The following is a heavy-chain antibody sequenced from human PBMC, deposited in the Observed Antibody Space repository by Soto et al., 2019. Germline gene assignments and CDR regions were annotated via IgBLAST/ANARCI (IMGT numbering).Heavy chain of an antibody. D-gene: IGHD5-12*01. Sequence: QVQLQESGPGLVKPSETLSLTCTVSGGSISSYYWSWIRQPPGKGLEWIGYIYYSGSTNYNPSLKSRVTISVDTSKNQFSLKLNSVTAADTAVYYCARQGLYSGHLDGYLNYWGQGTLVTVSS. CDR1: GGSISSYY. V-gene: IGHV4-59*08. J-gene: IGHJ4*02. CDR2: IYYSGST. CDR3: ARQGLYSGHLDGYLNY.